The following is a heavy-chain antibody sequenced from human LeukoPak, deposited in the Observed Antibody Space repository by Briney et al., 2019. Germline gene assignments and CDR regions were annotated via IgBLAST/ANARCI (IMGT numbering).Heavy chain of an antibody. CDR1: GYSFTSYW. CDR2: IYPGDSDT. V-gene: IGHV5-51*01. Sequence: PGESLKISCKGSGYSFTSYWIGWVRQMPGKGLEWMGIIYPGDSDTRYSPSFQGQVTISADKSISTAYLQWSSLKASDTAMYYCARQGEYYDSSGYYSNWFDPWAQATLVTVSS. D-gene: IGHD3-22*01. CDR3: ARQGEYYDSSGYYSNWFDP. J-gene: IGHJ5*02.